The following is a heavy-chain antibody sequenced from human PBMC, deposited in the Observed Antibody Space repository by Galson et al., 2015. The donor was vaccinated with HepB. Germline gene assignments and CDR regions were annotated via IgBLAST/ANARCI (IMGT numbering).Heavy chain of an antibody. CDR3: ARNICSGGSCYLN. J-gene: IGHJ4*02. D-gene: IGHD2-15*01. CDR1: GDSVSSNSAA. V-gene: IGHV6-1*01. CDR2: TYYRSKWYN. Sequence: CAISGDSVSSNSAAWNWIRQSPSRGLEWLGRTYYRSKWYNDYAVSVKSRITINPDTSKNQFSLQLNSVTPEDTAVYCCARNICSGGSCYLNWGQGTLVTVSS.